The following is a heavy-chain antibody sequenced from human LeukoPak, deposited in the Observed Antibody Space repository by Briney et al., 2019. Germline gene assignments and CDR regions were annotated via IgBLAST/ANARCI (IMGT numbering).Heavy chain of an antibody. J-gene: IGHJ3*02. Sequence: GASVKVSCKASGGTFSSYAISWVRLAPGQGLEWRGMIIPILGIANYAQKFQGRVTITADKSTSTAYMELSSLRSEDTAVYYCARKAVAAAGTGPHNDAFDIWGQGTMVTVSS. D-gene: IGHD6-13*01. CDR1: GGTFSSYA. CDR2: IIPILGIA. CDR3: ARKAVAAAGTGPHNDAFDI. V-gene: IGHV1-69*04.